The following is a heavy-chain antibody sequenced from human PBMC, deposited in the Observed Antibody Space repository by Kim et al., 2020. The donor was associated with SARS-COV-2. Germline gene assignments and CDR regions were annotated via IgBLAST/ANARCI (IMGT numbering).Heavy chain of an antibody. CDR2: IWYDGSNK. J-gene: IGHJ4*02. Sequence: GGSLRLSCAASGFTFSSYGMHWVRQAPGKGLEWVAVIWYDGSNKYYADSVKGRFTISRDNSKNTLYLQMNSLRAEDTAVYYCAREGALLWFGELLYWGQGTLVTVSS. V-gene: IGHV3-33*01. D-gene: IGHD3-10*01. CDR1: GFTFSSYG. CDR3: AREGALLWFGELLY.